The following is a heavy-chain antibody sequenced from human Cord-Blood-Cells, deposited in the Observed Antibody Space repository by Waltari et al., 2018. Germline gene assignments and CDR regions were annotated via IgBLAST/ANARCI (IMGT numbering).Heavy chain of an antibody. CDR2: INPNSGGT. CDR3: ARGAYDILTGYYAFDI. Sequence: QVQLVQSGAEVKKPGDSVKVSCKASGYTFTGYYLHWVRQAPGQGLEWMGWINPNSGGTNYAQKFQGRVTMTRDTSISTAYMELSRLRSDDTAVYYCARGAYDILTGYYAFDIWGQGTMVTVSS. CDR1: GYTFTGYY. V-gene: IGHV1-2*02. J-gene: IGHJ3*02. D-gene: IGHD3-9*01.